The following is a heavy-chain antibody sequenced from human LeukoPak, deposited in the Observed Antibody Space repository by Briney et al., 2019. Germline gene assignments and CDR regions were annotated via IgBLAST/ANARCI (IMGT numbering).Heavy chain of an antibody. CDR3: ARRDDSSGYHKIFDY. CDR2: IYDSGST. J-gene: IGHJ4*02. V-gene: IGHV4-59*08. CDR1: GGSISSYY. Sequence: PSETLSLTCTVSGGSISSYYWSWIRQPPGKGLEWIGYIYDSGSTYYNPSLKSRVTISIDTSKNQFYLKLSSLTAADTAVYYCARRDDSSGYHKIFDYWGPGTLVTVSS. D-gene: IGHD3-22*01.